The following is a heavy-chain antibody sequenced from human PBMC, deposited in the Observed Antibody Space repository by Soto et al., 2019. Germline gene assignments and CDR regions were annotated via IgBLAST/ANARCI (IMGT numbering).Heavy chain of an antibody. D-gene: IGHD3-22*01. CDR2: ISYDGSDK. J-gene: IGHJ4*02. Sequence: GSLRPSCAASGFTFSSYAMHWVRQAPGKGLEWVALISYDGSDKDYADSVKGRFTISRDNSRNTLFLQMNSLRAEDTAVYYCARDYYKYYDSSGYYRSPAYWGQGTLVTVSS. V-gene: IGHV3-30-3*01. CDR1: GFTFSSYA. CDR3: ARDYYKYYDSSGYYRSPAY.